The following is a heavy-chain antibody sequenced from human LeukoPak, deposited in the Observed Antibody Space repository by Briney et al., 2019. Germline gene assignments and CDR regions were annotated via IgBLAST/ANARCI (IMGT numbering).Heavy chain of an antibody. V-gene: IGHV4-34*01. Sequence: SETLSLTCAVYGGSFSGYYWSWIRQPPGRGLEWIGEIHHGGSTNYNPSLKSRVTISPDTSKNQFSLHLSSVTAADTAVYYCARTVVVPVAIRDYYGMDVWGQGSTVTVSS. CDR1: GGSFSGYY. J-gene: IGHJ6*02. CDR3: ARTVVVPVAIRDYYGMDV. D-gene: IGHD2-2*02. CDR2: IHHGGST.